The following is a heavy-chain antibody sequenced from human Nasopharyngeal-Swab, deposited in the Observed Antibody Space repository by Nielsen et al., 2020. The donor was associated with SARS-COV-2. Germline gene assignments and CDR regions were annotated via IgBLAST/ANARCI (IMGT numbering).Heavy chain of an antibody. CDR3: ARGGSSDAFDI. V-gene: IGHV4-39*07. Sequence: SETLSLTCTVSGGSISSSSYYWGWIRQPPGKGLEWIGEIYHSGSTNYNPSLKSRATILVDKSKNQFSLKLSSVTAADTALYYCARGGSSDAFDIWGLGTMVTVSS. J-gene: IGHJ3*02. CDR1: GGSISSSSYY. CDR2: IYHSGST. D-gene: IGHD6-6*01.